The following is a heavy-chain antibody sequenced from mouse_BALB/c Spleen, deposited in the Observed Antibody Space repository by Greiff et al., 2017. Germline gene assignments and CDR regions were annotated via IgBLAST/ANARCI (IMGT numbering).Heavy chain of an antibody. Sequence: LQQPGSELVRPGASVKLSCKASGYTFTSYWMHWVTQRPGQGLEWIGNIYPGSGSTNYDEKFKSKATLTVDTSSSTAYMQLSSLTSEDSAVYYCTIWLRYAMDYWGQGTSVTVSS. CDR3: TIWLRYAMDY. J-gene: IGHJ4*01. CDR2: IYPGSGST. V-gene: IGHV1S22*01. D-gene: IGHD2-2*01. CDR1: GYTFTSYW.